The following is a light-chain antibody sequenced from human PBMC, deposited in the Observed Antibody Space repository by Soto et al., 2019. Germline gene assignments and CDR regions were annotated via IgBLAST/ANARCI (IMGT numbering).Light chain of an antibody. V-gene: IGKV3-20*01. Sequence: EIVLTQSPGNLSLCPAAIATLSCRASQSVSSTDLAWYQQRPGQAPRLLIYGASSRDTGIPDRFSGSGSGTDFTLTISSLEPEDFAVYYCHQYSSSTKTFGQGTRVDIK. CDR1: QSVSSTD. CDR3: HQYSSSTKT. J-gene: IGKJ1*01. CDR2: GAS.